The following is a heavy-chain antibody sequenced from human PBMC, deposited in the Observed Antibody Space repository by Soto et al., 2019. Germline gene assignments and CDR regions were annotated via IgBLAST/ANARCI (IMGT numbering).Heavy chain of an antibody. CDR3: ASRVGAVDY. J-gene: IGHJ4*02. CDR1: GFTFSSFV. CDR2: IYHDGSNK. V-gene: IGHV3-33*01. D-gene: IGHD3-16*01. Sequence: QVQLVESGGGGVQPGRSLRLSCATSGFTFSSFVMHWVRQAPGKGLEWVAVIYHDGSNKYYADSVKGRFTISRDNSKSTLYLQMNILRAEDTAVYYCASRVGAVDYWGQGTLVTVSS.